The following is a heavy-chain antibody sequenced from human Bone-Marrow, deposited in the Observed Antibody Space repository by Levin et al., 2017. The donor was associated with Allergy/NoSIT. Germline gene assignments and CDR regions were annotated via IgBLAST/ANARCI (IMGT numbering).Heavy chain of an antibody. D-gene: IGHD3-3*01. CDR2: ISSSSSYT. CDR1: GFTFSDYY. CDR3: ARDLPSYDFWSGYSYYFDY. J-gene: IGHJ4*02. V-gene: IGHV3-11*06. Sequence: LSLTCAASGFTFSDYYMSWIRQAPGKGLEWVSYISSSSSYTNYADSVKGRFTISRDNAKNSLYLQMNSLRAEDTAVYYCARDLPSYDFWSGYSYYFDYWGQGTLVTVSS.